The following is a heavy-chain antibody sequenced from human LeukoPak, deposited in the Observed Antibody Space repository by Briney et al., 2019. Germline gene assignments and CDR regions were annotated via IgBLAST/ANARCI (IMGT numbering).Heavy chain of an antibody. J-gene: IGHJ4*02. CDR3: ASASGGFDY. V-gene: IGHV1-18*01. D-gene: IGHD3-10*01. CDR2: ISAYNGNT. Sequence: ASVKVSCKASGYTFTSYGISWVRQAPGQGLEWMGWISAYNGNTNYAQKFQGRVTMTRDTSISTAYMELSRLRSDDTAVYYCASASGGFDYWGQGTLVTVSS. CDR1: GYTFTSYG.